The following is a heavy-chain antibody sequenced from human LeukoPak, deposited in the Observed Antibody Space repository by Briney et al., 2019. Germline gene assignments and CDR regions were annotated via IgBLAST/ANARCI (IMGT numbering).Heavy chain of an antibody. CDR1: GFTFSDYY. V-gene: IGHV3-11*05. Sequence: PGGSLRLSCAASGFTFSDYYMSWVRQAPGKGVEWVSDIRGRRSYTTYADSVKGRFTISRENDKNTLYPQMIRLRAEDTAIYYCARECGSWYLIRLFHHWGQGTLVTVPS. CDR3: ARECGSWYLIRLFHH. CDR2: IRGRRSYT. J-gene: IGHJ4*02. D-gene: IGHD6-13*01.